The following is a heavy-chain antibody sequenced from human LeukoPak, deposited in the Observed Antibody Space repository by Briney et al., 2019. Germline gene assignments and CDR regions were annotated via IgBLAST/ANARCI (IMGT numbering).Heavy chain of an antibody. Sequence: QSGGSLRLSCAACGLTLSSYAMIWVRQAPGEAREWGSDISGSGGSTYYAHSVKGRFTISRDNSKNTLYLQMNSLRAEDTAVYYCAATEWGVLYYFDFWGQGALVTVSS. CDR1: GLTLSSYA. CDR2: ISGSGGST. V-gene: IGHV3-23*01. CDR3: AATEWGVLYYFDF. J-gene: IGHJ4*02. D-gene: IGHD3-16*01.